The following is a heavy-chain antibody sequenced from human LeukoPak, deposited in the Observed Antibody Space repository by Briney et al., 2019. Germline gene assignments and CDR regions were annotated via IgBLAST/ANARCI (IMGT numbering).Heavy chain of an antibody. Sequence: GGSLRLSCAASGLTFSSYWMSWVRQAPGKGLEWVANIKQDGSEKHYVDSVTGRFAISRDNTKNSLYLQMNSLRADDTAVYYCARDLAGPPQEAFDIWGQGTMVTVSS. CDR1: GLTFSSYW. CDR2: IKQDGSEK. CDR3: ARDLAGPPQEAFDI. V-gene: IGHV3-7*01. J-gene: IGHJ3*02.